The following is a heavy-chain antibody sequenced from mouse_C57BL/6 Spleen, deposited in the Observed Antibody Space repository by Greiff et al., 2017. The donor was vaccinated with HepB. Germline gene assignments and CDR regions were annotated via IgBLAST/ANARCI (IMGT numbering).Heavy chain of an antibody. J-gene: IGHJ2*01. V-gene: IGHV1-61*01. D-gene: IGHD1-1*01. Sequence: QVQLQQSGAELVKPGSSVKLSCKASGYTFTSYWMDWVKQRPGQGLEWIGNIYPSDSETHYNQKFKDKATLTVDKSSSTAYMQLSSLTSEDSAVYYCARSTVVAPFDYWGQGTTLTVSS. CDR2: IYPSDSET. CDR3: ARSTVVAPFDY. CDR1: GYTFTSYW.